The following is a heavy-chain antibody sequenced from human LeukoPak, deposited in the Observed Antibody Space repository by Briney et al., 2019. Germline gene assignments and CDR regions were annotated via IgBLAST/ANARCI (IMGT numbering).Heavy chain of an antibody. CDR1: GFTFSNAW. CDR2: IKSKIDGGTT. J-gene: IGHJ3*02. V-gene: IGHV3-15*01. CDR3: TTNIVGAGGDI. Sequence: PGGSPRLSCAASGFTFSNAWMSWVRQAPGKGLEWVGRIKSKIDGGTTDYAAPVKGRFTISRDDSKNTLYLQMNSLKTEDTAVYYCTTNIVGAGGDIWGQGTMVTVSS. D-gene: IGHD1-26*01.